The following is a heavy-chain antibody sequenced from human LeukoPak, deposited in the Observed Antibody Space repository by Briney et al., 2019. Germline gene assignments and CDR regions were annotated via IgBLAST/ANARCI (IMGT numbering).Heavy chain of an antibody. CDR1: GGSISSSSYF. CDR3: ARDGYTYGSFDY. Sequence: SETLSLTCSVSGGSISSSSYFWGWIRQPPGKGLEWIGSIYYSGSTYSNPSLKSRVTISVDTSKSQFSLKLSSVTAADTAVYYCARDGYTYGSFDYRGQGTLVTVSS. CDR2: IYYSGST. D-gene: IGHD5-18*01. J-gene: IGHJ4*02. V-gene: IGHV4-39*01.